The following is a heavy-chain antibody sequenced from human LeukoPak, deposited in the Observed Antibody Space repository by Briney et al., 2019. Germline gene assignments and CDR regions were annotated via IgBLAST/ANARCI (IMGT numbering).Heavy chain of an antibody. CDR2: ISSSSSTI. CDR3: ARDHNGPYTFDY. D-gene: IGHD2-2*02. Sequence: GGSLRLSCATSGFTFSYYSVNWVRQAPGKGLEWVSFISSSSSTIYYADSVKGRFTISRDNAKNSLSLQMNSLKVEDTAVYYCARDHNGPYTFDYWGQGTLVTVSS. J-gene: IGHJ4*02. V-gene: IGHV3-48*04. CDR1: GFTFSYYS.